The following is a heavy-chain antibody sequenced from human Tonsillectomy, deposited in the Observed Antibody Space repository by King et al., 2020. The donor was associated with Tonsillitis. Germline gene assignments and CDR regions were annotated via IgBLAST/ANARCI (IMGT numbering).Heavy chain of an antibody. J-gene: IGHJ3*02. CDR3: ARGRYRRAFDI. CDR2: VNHNRGNT. V-gene: IGHV1-8*01. Sequence: VQLVESGAEVKKPGASVKVSCKASGYTFTSYDINWVRKATGQGLEWSGCVNHNRGNTGYAQKFKGRGTMTRNTSISTAYMELSSLRSEDTAVYYCARGRYRRAFDIWGQGTMVTVSS. D-gene: IGHD1-26*01. CDR1: GYTFTSYD.